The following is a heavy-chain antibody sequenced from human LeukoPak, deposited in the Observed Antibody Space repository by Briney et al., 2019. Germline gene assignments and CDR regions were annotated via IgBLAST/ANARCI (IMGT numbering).Heavy chain of an antibody. CDR2: ISTGGDTT. CDR3: ARESVAIDY. J-gene: IGHJ4*02. D-gene: IGHD2-15*01. CDR1: GFIFSDYY. Sequence: GYLRLSCAASGFIFSDYYMTWIRQAPGKGLEWVSYISTGGDTTYYADAVKGRFTISRDNARNSLYLQMNRLRAEDTATYYCARESVAIDYWGQGTLVTVSS. V-gene: IGHV3-11*01.